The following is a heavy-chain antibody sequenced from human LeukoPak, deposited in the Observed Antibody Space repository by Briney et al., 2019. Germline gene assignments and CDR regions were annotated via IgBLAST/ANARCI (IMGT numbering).Heavy chain of an antibody. J-gene: IGHJ4*02. V-gene: IGHV3-23*01. Sequence: PGGALRLSCAASGFTLNNYSMNWVRQAPGKGLEWVSSIGGGDTHYADSVKGRFTISRDDSRSTVDLQMSSLRAEDTAVYYCAKDGQSFNSMYDYFDSWGQGTLVTVSS. CDR3: AKDGQSFNSMYDYFDS. D-gene: IGHD2-8*01. CDR1: GFTLNNYS. CDR2: IGGGDT.